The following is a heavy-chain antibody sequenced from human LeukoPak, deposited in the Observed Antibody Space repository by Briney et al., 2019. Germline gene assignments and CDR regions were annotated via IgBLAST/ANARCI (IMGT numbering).Heavy chain of an antibody. J-gene: IGHJ6*02. D-gene: IGHD5-24*01. V-gene: IGHV4-61*05. CDR1: DDSISSSSYS. CDR3: ARADGSGLQLYYYYGMDV. Sequence: SETLSLTCTVSDDSISSSSYSWGWIRQPPGKGLEWIGYIYYSGSTNYNPSLKSRVTISVDTSKNQFSLKLSSVTAADTAVYYCARADGSGLQLYYYYGMDVWGQGTTVTVSS. CDR2: IYYSGST.